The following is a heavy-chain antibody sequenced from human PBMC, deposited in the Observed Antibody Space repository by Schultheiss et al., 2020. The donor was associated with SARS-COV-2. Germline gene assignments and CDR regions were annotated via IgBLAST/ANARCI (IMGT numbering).Heavy chain of an antibody. Sequence: ASVKVSCKASGYTFTSYDINWVRQATGQGLEWMGWMNPNSGNTGYAQKFQGRVTMTRNTSISTAYMELSSLRSEDTAVYYCASDKYCTNGVCYHSSAQTNDAFDIWGQGTMVTVSS. D-gene: IGHD2-8*01. CDR2: MNPNSGNT. J-gene: IGHJ3*02. CDR3: ASDKYCTNGVCYHSSAQTNDAFDI. V-gene: IGHV1-8*01. CDR1: GYTFTSYD.